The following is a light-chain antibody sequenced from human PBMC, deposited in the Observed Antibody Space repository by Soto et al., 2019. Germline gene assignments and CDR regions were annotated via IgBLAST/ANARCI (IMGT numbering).Light chain of an antibody. V-gene: IGLV2-14*01. CDR1: SSDVGGYNY. Sequence: QSALTQPASVSGSPGQSITISCTGTSSDVGGYNYVSWYQQHPGKAPKLMIYDVSNRPSGVSNRFSGSKSGNTASLTISGLQAEDEADYYCSSYTSSSRNWVFGGGTKLTVL. J-gene: IGLJ3*02. CDR3: SSYTSSSRNWV. CDR2: DVS.